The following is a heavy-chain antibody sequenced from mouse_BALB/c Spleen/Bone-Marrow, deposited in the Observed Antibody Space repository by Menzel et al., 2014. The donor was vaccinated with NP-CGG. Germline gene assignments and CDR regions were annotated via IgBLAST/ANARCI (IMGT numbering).Heavy chain of an antibody. Sequence: QVQLQQSGTELVRPGTSVKISCKASGYAFTSYWLGWVKQRPGHGLEWIGDIYPGSGNTYYNEKFKGKATLTADKSSSTAYMQLSGLTSEDSAVYFCTRRRSLDYWGQGTTLTVSS. CDR1: GYAFTSYW. J-gene: IGHJ2*01. CDR2: IYPGSGNT. V-gene: IGHV1-63*01. CDR3: TRRRSLDY.